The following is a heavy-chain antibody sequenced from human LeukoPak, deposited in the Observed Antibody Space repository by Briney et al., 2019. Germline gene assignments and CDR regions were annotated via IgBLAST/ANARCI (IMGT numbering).Heavy chain of an antibody. CDR1: GFTFSSYS. CDR2: ISSSSSTI. D-gene: IGHD2-2*01. CDR3: AKGGLGYCSTTSCYSLDY. Sequence: GGSLRLSCAASGFTFSSYSMNWVRQAPGKGLEWVSYISSSSSTIYYADSVKGRFTISRDNSKNTLYLQMNSLRAEDTAVYYCAKGGLGYCSTTSCYSLDYWGQGTLVTVSS. J-gene: IGHJ4*02. V-gene: IGHV3-48*01.